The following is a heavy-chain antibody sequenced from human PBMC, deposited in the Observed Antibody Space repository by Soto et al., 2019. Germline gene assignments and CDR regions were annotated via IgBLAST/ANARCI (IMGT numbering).Heavy chain of an antibody. Sequence: GGSLRLSCAASGFTFSSYGMHWVRQAPGKGLEWVAVISYDGSNKYYADSVKGRFTISRDNSKNTLYLQMNSLRAEDTAVYYCAKLLGGGWGEIDYWGQGTLVTVSS. V-gene: IGHV3-30*18. CDR2: ISYDGSNK. CDR1: GFTFSSYG. CDR3: AKLLGGGWGEIDY. J-gene: IGHJ4*02. D-gene: IGHD2-15*01.